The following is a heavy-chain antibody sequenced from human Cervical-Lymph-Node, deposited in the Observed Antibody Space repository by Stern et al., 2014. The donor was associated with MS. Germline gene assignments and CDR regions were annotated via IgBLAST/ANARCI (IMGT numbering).Heavy chain of an antibody. V-gene: IGHV2-70*04. D-gene: IGHD3-10*01. CDR2: TDWDDDK. Sequence: QVTLKESGPALVKPTQTLTLTCTLSGVSLTSSGVRVSWIRQPPGKALEWLARTDWDDDKFYSTSLKTRLTISKDTSKNQVVLTMTNMDPADTATYYCARQRLYYYGSGTEGGLNVWGQGTTVTVSS. J-gene: IGHJ6*02. CDR1: GVSLTSSGVR. CDR3: ARQRLYYYGSGTEGGLNV.